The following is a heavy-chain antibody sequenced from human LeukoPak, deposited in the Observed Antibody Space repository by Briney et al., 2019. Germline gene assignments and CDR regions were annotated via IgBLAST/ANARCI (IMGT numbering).Heavy chain of an antibody. CDR3: ARDQEYCSGGSCYPFDY. Sequence: PGGSLRLSCAASGFTFSSYWMSCVRESPGKGLECVCNIKQYGSEKYCVDSVKGRSTISRDNANNSLYLTMNTLKAEDTAVYSCARDQEYCSGGSCYPFDYWGQGTLVTVSS. J-gene: IGHJ4*02. CDR1: GFTFSSYW. V-gene: IGHV3-7*01. D-gene: IGHD2-15*01. CDR2: IKQYGSEK.